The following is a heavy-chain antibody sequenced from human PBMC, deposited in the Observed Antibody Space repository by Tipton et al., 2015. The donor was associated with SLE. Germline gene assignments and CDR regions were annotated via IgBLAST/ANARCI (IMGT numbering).Heavy chain of an antibody. CDR3: TRYCSHTTCSDSLGYYYMDV. V-gene: IGHV4-59*08. Sequence: TLSLTCTVPGGSISSYYWSWIRQPPGKGLEWIGSIYHNGRTYFNPSLKSRVTISVDTSNNQFSLNLRSATAADTAMYYCTRYCSHTTCSDSLGYYYMDVWGEGTTVTVSS. J-gene: IGHJ6*03. D-gene: IGHD2-2*01. CDR1: GGSISSYY. CDR2: IYHNGRT.